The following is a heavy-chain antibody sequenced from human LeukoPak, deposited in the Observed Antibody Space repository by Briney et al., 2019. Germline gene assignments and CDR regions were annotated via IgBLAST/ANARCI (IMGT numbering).Heavy chain of an antibody. J-gene: IGHJ3*02. Sequence: SETLSLTCTVSGGSISSYYWSWIRQPAGKGLEWIGRIYTSGSTNYNPSLKSRVTMSVDTSKNQFSLKLSSVTAADTAVYYCARDLGPVVIAPNWAFDIWGQGTMVTVSS. CDR3: ARDLGPVVIAPNWAFDI. D-gene: IGHD2-21*01. CDR1: GGSISSYY. CDR2: IYTSGST. V-gene: IGHV4-4*07.